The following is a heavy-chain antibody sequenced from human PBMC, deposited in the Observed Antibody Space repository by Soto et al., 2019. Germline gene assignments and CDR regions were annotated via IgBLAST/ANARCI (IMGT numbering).Heavy chain of an antibody. CDR1: GGTFSSYT. Sequence: QVQLVQSGAEVKKPGSSVKVSCKASGGTFSSYTISWVRQAPGQGLEWMGRIIPILGIANYAQKFQGRVTITADKSTSTAYMELSSLRSEDTAVYSWANYYGDSNRPPFDYWGKGTLVTVSS. CDR3: ANYYGDSNRPPFDY. V-gene: IGHV1-69*02. D-gene: IGHD4-17*01. CDR2: IIPILGIA. J-gene: IGHJ4*02.